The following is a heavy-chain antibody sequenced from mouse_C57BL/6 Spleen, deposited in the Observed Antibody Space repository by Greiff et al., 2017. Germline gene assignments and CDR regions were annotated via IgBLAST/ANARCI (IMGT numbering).Heavy chain of an antibody. Sequence: VKLQESGPGLVAPSQSLSITCTVSGFSLTSYAISWVRQPPGKGLEWLGVIWTGGGTNYNSALKSRLSISKDNSKSQVFLKMNSLQTDDTARYYCARNSVVATNWYFDVWGTGTTVTVSS. CDR3: ARNSVVATNWYFDV. V-gene: IGHV2-9-1*01. CDR2: IWTGGGT. D-gene: IGHD1-1*01. CDR1: GFSLTSYA. J-gene: IGHJ1*03.